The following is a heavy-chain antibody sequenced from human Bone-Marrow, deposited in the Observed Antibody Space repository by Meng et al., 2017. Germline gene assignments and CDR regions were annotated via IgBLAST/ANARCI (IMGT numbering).Heavy chain of an antibody. D-gene: IGHD4-23*01. J-gene: IGHJ4*02. Sequence: GGSLRLSCAASGFTVSSNYMSWVRQAPGKGLEWVSRISGDGRSTAYADSVKGRFTISRDNAKNTLYLQMNSLRAEDTAVYYCARSLSGKDDYWGQGTLVTVSS. CDR1: GFTVSSNY. CDR2: ISGDGRST. V-gene: IGHV3-74*03. CDR3: ARSLSGKDDY.